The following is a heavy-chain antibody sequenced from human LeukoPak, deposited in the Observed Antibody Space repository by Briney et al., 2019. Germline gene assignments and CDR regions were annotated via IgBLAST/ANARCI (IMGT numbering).Heavy chain of an antibody. D-gene: IGHD3-16*02. CDR1: GYTFTGYY. CDR3: ATDLHLGELSLYAPFDY. CDR2: INPNSGGT. Sequence: ASVKVSCKASGYTFTGYYMHWVRQAPGQGLEWMGWINPNSGGTNYAQKFQGRVTMTRDTSISTAYMELSRLRSEDTAVYYCATDLHLGELSLYAPFDYWGQGTLVTVSS. J-gene: IGHJ4*02. V-gene: IGHV1-2*02.